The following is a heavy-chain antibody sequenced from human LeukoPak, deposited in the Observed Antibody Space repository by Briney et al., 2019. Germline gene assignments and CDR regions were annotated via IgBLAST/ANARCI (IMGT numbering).Heavy chain of an antibody. J-gene: IGHJ5*02. D-gene: IGHD3-22*01. V-gene: IGHV1-18*01. CDR2: ISAYNGNT. Sequence: GASVKVSCKASGYTFTSYGISWVRQAPGQGLEWMGWISAYNGNTNYAQKFQGRVTMTRDTSTSTVYMELSSLRSEDTAVYYCARDRGIYYYDRGGPFDPWGQGTLVTVSS. CDR1: GYTFTSYG. CDR3: ARDRGIYYYDRGGPFDP.